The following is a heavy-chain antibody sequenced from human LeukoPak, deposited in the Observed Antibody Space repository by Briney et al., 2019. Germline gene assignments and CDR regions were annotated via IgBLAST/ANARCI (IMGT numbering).Heavy chain of an antibody. D-gene: IGHD3-22*01. Sequence: PSETLSLTCVVSGGSISGYYWNWIRQSAGKGLEWIGRIYSSGSTTYNPSLESRVSMSVETSKKQLSLRLSSVTAADPAVYYCARGKYDTSGYYQQFDFWGQGTLVTVSS. CDR2: IYSSGST. CDR3: ARGKYDTSGYYQQFDF. V-gene: IGHV4-4*07. J-gene: IGHJ4*02. CDR1: GGSISGYY.